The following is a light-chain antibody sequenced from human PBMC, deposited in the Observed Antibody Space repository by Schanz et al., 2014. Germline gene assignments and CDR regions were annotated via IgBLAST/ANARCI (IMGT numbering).Light chain of an antibody. CDR1: QSVSSSY. CDR3: QQRKAWPLT. V-gene: IGKV3D-20*02. CDR2: DAS. J-gene: IGKJ4*01. Sequence: EIVLTQSPGTLSLSPGERATLSCRASQSVSSSYFVWYQQKPGQAPRLLISDASNRATDIPGRFSGSGSGTDFTLSISGLEPEDVAIYSCQQRKAWPLTFGGGTKVEIK.